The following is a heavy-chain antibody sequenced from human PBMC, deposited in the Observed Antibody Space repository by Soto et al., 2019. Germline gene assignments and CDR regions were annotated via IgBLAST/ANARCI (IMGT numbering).Heavy chain of an antibody. CDR2: IYSGGDT. Sequence: EVQLVESGGGLVQPGGSLRLSCTAAGFAVRHNYMTWVRQAPGKGLEWVSLIYSGGDTAYAASAKGRITISRHTSQNTLDLQVTSQRAEAPGVYYCARNIDSTQSGGDVWGKGTAVTVSS. V-gene: IGHV3-53*04. CDR1: GFAVRHNY. J-gene: IGHJ6*04. D-gene: IGHD2-15*01. CDR3: ARNIDSTQSGGDV.